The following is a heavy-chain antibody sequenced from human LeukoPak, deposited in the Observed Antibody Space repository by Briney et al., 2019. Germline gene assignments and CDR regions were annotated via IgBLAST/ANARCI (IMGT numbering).Heavy chain of an antibody. CDR3: AREDGAFSPFGY. J-gene: IGHJ4*02. CDR2: ISLTGLT. Sequence: KPSETLSLTCGVSGGSISNTNWWSWVRPPPGQGLEWIGEISLTGLTHYNPSLESRVTVSLDKSKNQLSLSLTSVTAADTAVYYCAREDGAFSPFGYWGQGTLVTVLS. CDR1: GGSISNTNW. D-gene: IGHD5-24*01. V-gene: IGHV4-4*02.